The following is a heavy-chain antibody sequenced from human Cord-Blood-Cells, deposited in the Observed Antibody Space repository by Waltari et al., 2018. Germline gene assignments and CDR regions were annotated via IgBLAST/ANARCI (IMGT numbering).Heavy chain of an antibody. Sequence: QVQLQQWGAGLLKPSETLSLTCAVYGGSFSGYYWSWIRQPPGKGLEWIGEINHSGSTTYNPSLKSRVTISVDTSKNQFSLKLSSVTAADTAVYYCATEKYSSSWYWFDPWGQGTLVTVSS. D-gene: IGHD6-13*01. CDR2: INHSGST. CDR3: ATEKYSSSWYWFDP. J-gene: IGHJ5*02. V-gene: IGHV4-34*01. CDR1: GGSFSGYY.